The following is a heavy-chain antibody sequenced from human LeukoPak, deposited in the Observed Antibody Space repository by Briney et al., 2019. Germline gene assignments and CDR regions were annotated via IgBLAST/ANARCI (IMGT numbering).Heavy chain of an antibody. CDR3: ARRFDS. CDR2: IYYSGST. Sequence: PSETLSLTCTVSGDSMTNNYHWSWIRQPPGMGLEFIGYIYYSGSTNYNPSLKSRVTISMDTSKNQFSLRLTSVTAADTAVYYCARRFDSWGQGTLVTVSS. J-gene: IGHJ4*02. V-gene: IGHV4-59*01. CDR1: GDSMTNNYH.